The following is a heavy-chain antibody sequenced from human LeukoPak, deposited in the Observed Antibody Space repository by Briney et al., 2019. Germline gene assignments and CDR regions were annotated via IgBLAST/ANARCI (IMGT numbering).Heavy chain of an antibody. Sequence: PSETLSLXCTGSGGSISSYYWSWIRQPAGKGLEWIGRIYTSGSTNYNPSLKSRVTMSVDTSKNQFSLKLSSVTAADTAVYYCARDTVDCSGGSCYSNWFDPWGQGTLVTVSS. CDR3: ARDTVDCSGGSCYSNWFDP. J-gene: IGHJ5*02. CDR2: IYTSGST. CDR1: GGSISSYY. D-gene: IGHD2-15*01. V-gene: IGHV4-4*07.